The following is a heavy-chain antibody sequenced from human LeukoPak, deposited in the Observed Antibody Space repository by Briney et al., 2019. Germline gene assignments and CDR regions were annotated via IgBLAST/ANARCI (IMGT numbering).Heavy chain of an antibody. V-gene: IGHV5-51*01. Sequence: GESLKISCKGSGYSFTSYWIGWVRQMPGKGLEWMGIIYPGDSDTRYSPSFQGQGTISADKSISTAYLQWSSLKASDTAMYYCASSYSGSSYYLDYWGQGTLVTVSS. CDR3: ASSYSGSSYYLDY. CDR1: GYSFTSYW. J-gene: IGHJ4*02. CDR2: IYPGDSDT. D-gene: IGHD1-26*01.